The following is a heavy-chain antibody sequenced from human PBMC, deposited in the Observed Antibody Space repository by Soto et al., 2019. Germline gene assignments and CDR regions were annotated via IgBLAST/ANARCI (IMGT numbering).Heavy chain of an antibody. CDR2: ISGSSSYI. CDR3: ARSGEILQTFDS. D-gene: IGHD1-26*01. CDR1: GVSFSDYS. V-gene: IGHV3-21*01. J-gene: IGHJ4*02. Sequence: PVGSLRLSCVVSGVSFSDYSMNWVRQAPGKGLEWVALISGSSSYIYYADSVKGRFTISRDNAKNSLFLQMDSLRVEDTAVYYCARSGEILQTFDSWGQGTLVTVSS.